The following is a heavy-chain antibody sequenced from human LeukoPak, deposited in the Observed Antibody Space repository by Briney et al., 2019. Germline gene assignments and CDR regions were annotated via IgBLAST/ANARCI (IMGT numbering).Heavy chain of an antibody. D-gene: IGHD6-19*01. V-gene: IGHV4-39*01. CDR2: IYYSGST. Sequence: KPSETLSLTCSVSGGSISSTNYYWGWIRQPPGKGLEWIVSIYYSGSTYYNPSLKSRVTISVDTSKNQFSLKLSSVTAADTAVYHCARHLYGSGLHRIDYWGQGTLVTVSS. CDR1: GGSISSTNYY. J-gene: IGHJ4*02. CDR3: ARHLYGSGLHRIDY.